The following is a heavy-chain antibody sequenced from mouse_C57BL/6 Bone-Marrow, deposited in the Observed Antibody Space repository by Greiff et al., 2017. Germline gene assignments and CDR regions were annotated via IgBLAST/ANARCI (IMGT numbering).Heavy chain of an antibody. CDR1: GYTFTDHT. J-gene: IGHJ2*01. CDR2: IYPRDGST. CDR3: ARRGYYDDSSRNWGNY. D-gene: IGHD1-1*01. Sequence: QVQLQQSDPELVKPGASVKISCKVSGYTFTDHTIHWMKQRPEQGLEWIGYIYPRDGSTKYNEKFKGKATLTADNSSSTAYMQLNRLPSEDSAVFFCARRGYYDDSSRNWGNYWGQGTPRTASS. V-gene: IGHV1-78*01.